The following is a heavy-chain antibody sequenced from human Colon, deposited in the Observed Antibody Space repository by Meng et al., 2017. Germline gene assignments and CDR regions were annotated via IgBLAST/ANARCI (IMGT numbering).Heavy chain of an antibody. CDR2: IYHSGST. CDR1: GYSISSGYN. D-gene: IGHD1-26*01. V-gene: IGHV4-38-2*02. CDR3: ARDAYSGSLVGAFDI. J-gene: IGHJ3*02. Sequence: SETLSLTCNVSGYSISSGYNWGWIRQPPGMGLEWIGSIYHSGSTYHNPSLKSRVTISVDTSKNQFSLKLSSVTAADTALYYCARDAYSGSLVGAFDIWGQGKMVTVSS.